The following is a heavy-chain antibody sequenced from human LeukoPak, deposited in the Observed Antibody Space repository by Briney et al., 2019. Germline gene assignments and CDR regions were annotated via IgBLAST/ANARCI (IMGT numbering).Heavy chain of an antibody. CDR3: ARIYSFGYYFNY. CDR2: INPNSGDT. V-gene: IGHV1-2*02. Sequence: ASVKVSCKASGYTLSNYYLHWVRQAPGQGLEWMGWINPNSGDTNYAQKFQGRVTMTRDTSINTAYMELSRLKSDDTAVYYCARIYSFGYYFNYWGQGTLVTVSS. D-gene: IGHD5-18*01. J-gene: IGHJ4*02. CDR1: GYTLSNYY.